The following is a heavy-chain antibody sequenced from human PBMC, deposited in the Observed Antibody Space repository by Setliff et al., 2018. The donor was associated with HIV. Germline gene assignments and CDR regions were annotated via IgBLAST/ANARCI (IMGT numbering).Heavy chain of an antibody. CDR1: GGSISSYC. D-gene: IGHD2-21*02. V-gene: IGHV4-4*09. CDR2: IYTSGST. J-gene: IGHJ4*02. Sequence: PSETLSLTCTVSGGSISSYCWNWIRQSPGGGLEWIGYIYTSGSTNYNPSLKSRVTISLDTSKNQFSLKLTSVTAADTAVYYCARLSGDYYYFDYWGQGTLVTVSS. CDR3: ARLSGDYYYFDY.